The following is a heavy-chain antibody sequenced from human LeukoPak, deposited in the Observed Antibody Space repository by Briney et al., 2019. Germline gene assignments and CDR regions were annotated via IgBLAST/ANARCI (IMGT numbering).Heavy chain of an antibody. CDR1: GFAFSTYW. D-gene: IGHD6-19*01. J-gene: IGHJ4*02. Sequence: GGSLRLSCTASGFAFSTYWMFWVRQAPGKGLVWVSQINPDGASTTYGDPENGRFTASRDNANNALHLQMNSLRVDDTAVYYCARRTAITAGIVFWGQETGVTVSS. CDR2: INPDGAST. V-gene: IGHV3-74*01. CDR3: ARRTAITAGIVF.